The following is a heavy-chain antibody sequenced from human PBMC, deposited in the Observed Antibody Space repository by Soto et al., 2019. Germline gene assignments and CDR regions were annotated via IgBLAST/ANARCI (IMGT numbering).Heavy chain of an antibody. Sequence: GGSLRLSCTASGITFGDYAMSWFRLAPGKGLEWVGFIRSKAYGGTTEYAASVKGRFTISRDDSKSIAYLQMNSLKTEDTAVYYCTRDTGPRSYCSGGSCYALIRYYYYGMDVWGQGTTVTVSS. D-gene: IGHD2-15*01. V-gene: IGHV3-49*03. J-gene: IGHJ6*02. CDR2: IRSKAYGGTT. CDR3: TRDTGPRSYCSGGSCYALIRYYYYGMDV. CDR1: GITFGDYA.